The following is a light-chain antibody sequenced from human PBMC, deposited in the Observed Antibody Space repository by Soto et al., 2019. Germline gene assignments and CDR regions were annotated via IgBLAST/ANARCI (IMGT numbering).Light chain of an antibody. CDR1: HTISSSY. V-gene: IGKV3-20*01. CDR3: QQYVTSSPRT. CDR2: GIS. Sequence: EIMLTQSPGTLSLSPGERATLSCRASHTISSSYLAWYQQKPGQAPRLLMYGISRRATGIPDRFSGSGSGADFTLTITRLAPEDFAVYYCQQYVTSSPRTFGQGTKVEIK. J-gene: IGKJ1*01.